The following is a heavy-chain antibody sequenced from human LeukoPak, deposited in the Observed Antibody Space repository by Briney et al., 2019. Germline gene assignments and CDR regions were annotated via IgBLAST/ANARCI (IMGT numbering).Heavy chain of an antibody. V-gene: IGHV4-31*03. Sequence: PSETLSLTCTVSGGSISSGGYYWSWIRQHPGKGLEWIGYIYYSGSTHYNPSLKSRVTISVDTSKNQFSLKLSSVTAADTAVFYCARGVFGYDSSGYYYVPYYFDYWGQGTLVTVS. D-gene: IGHD3-22*01. CDR3: ARGVFGYDSSGYYYVPYYFDY. J-gene: IGHJ4*02. CDR2: IYYSGST. CDR1: GGSISSGGYY.